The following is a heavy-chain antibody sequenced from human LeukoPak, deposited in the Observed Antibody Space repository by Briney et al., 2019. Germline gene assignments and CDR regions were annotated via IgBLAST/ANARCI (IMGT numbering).Heavy chain of an antibody. D-gene: IGHD3-22*01. CDR1: GFTFDDYA. Sequence: GGSLRLSCAASGFTFDDYAMQWVRQAPGKGLEWVSGISWNSGSIGYADSVKGRFTISRDNAKNSLYLQMNSLRAEDTALYYCAKDSYDSSGYYFDYWGQGTLVTVSS. J-gene: IGHJ4*02. V-gene: IGHV3-9*01. CDR3: AKDSYDSSGYYFDY. CDR2: ISWNSGSI.